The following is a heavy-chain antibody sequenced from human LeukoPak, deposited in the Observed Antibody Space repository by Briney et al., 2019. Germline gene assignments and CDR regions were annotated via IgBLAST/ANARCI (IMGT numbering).Heavy chain of an antibody. Sequence: SETLSLTCTVSGYSISSGYYWGWIRRPPGKGLEWIGSIYHSGSTYYNPSLKSRVTISVDTSKNQFSLKLSSVTAADTAVYYCARGSTIFGVVNYFDYWGQGTLVTVSS. J-gene: IGHJ4*02. CDR1: GYSISSGYY. CDR3: ARGSTIFGVVNYFDY. CDR2: IYHSGST. V-gene: IGHV4-38-2*02. D-gene: IGHD3-3*01.